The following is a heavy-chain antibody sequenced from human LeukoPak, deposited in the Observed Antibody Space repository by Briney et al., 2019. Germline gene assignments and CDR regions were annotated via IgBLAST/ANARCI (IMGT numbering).Heavy chain of an antibody. J-gene: IGHJ4*02. CDR2: ISGGGGST. CDR3: AKLGMYSSGGFDY. V-gene: IGHV3-23*01. CDR1: GFTFSSYA. Sequence: GGSLRLSCAASGFTFSSYAMSWVRQAPGKGLEWVSAISGGGGSTYYADSVKGRFTISRDNSKNTLYLQMNSLRAEDTAVYYCAKLGMYSSGGFDYWGQGTLVTVSS. D-gene: IGHD6-25*01.